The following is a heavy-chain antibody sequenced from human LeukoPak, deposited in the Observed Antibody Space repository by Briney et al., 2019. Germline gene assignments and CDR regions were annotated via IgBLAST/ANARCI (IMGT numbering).Heavy chain of an antibody. J-gene: IGHJ4*02. CDR3: AQTTGWPGFDF. CDR1: GGSISSTSSY. Sequence: PSEILSLTCIVSGGSISSTSSYWDWIRQSPGRTLEWIGHIYNGRNTKYNPSLTSRVTISVDTSKNQFSLRMTSVTAADTAIYYCAQTTGWPGFDFWGPGALVTVSS. V-gene: IGHV4-61*05. D-gene: IGHD6-19*01. CDR2: IYNGRNT.